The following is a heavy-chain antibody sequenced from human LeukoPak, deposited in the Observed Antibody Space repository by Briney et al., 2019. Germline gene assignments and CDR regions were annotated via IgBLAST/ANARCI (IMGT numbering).Heavy chain of an antibody. CDR2: IYSGGNT. D-gene: IGHD3-10*01. CDR3: AKDLMRDIWFGES. Sequence: GGSLRLSCTVSGFTVSSNSWSWVRQAPGKGLEWVSFIYSGGNTHYSDSVKGRFTISRDNSKNTLYLQMNSLRVEDTAVYYCAKDLMRDIWFGESWGQGTLVTVSS. V-gene: IGHV3-53*05. CDR1: GFTVSSNS. J-gene: IGHJ5*02.